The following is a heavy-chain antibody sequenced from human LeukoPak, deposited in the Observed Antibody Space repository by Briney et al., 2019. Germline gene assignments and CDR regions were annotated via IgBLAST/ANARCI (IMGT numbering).Heavy chain of an antibody. V-gene: IGHV3-15*01. J-gene: IGHJ4*02. CDR2: IRSKNDGGTT. D-gene: IGHD3-9*01. CDR3: TAYYDFLTGYNTRRDY. CDR1: GFPFTIAW. Sequence: GGSLRLSCAASGFPFTIAWMSWVRHAPGNGLEWIGRIRSKNDGGTTDYAAPVKGKFTISRDDSKSTLYLHMSSLTTEDTAIYYCTAYYDFLTGYNTRRDYWGRGTLVTVSP.